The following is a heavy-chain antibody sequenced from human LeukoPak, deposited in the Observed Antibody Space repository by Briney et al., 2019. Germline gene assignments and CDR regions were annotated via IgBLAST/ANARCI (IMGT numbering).Heavy chain of an antibody. D-gene: IGHD3-22*01. CDR2: ISSSSSTI. J-gene: IGHJ6*02. V-gene: IGHV3-48*01. CDR3: ARDPNFYTMIAYYCYGMDV. CDR1: GFTFSSYS. Sequence: GGSLRLSCAASGFTFSSYSMNWVRQAPGKGLEWVSYISSSSSTIYYADSVKGRFTISRDNAKNSLYLQMNSLRAEDTAVYYCARDPNFYTMIAYYCYGMDVWGQGTTVTVSS.